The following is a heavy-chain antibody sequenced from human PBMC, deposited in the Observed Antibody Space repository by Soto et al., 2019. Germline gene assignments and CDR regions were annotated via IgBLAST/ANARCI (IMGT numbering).Heavy chain of an antibody. CDR2: IYYSWIT. Sequence: QVQLQESGPGLVKPSETLSLTCTVSGGSISSYYWSWIRQPPGKGLEWIGYIYYSWITNYNSSLKSRVTITVDASKNQSALTLTTVTAADAAVYYCARERGCYSHLSGRGALVTVSS. CDR3: ARERGCYSHL. CDR1: GGSISSYY. J-gene: IGHJ2*01. V-gene: IGHV4-59*12.